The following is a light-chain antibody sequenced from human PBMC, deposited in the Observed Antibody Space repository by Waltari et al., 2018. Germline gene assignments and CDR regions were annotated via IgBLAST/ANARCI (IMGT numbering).Light chain of an antibody. J-gene: IGKJ2*01. V-gene: IGKV3-15*01. CDR1: QSVSSN. CDR2: GAS. Sequence: EIVMPQSPATLSVSPGVRAPLSCRASQSVSSNLARYQQKPGPAPRLLIYGASTRASGTSARFSGSGSGTEFTLTISSLQSEDFAVYYCLQYNNWPPYTFGQGTKLEI. CDR3: LQYNNWPPYT.